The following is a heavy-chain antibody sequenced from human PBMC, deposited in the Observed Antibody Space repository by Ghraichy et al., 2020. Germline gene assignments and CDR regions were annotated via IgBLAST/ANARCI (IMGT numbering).Heavy chain of an antibody. CDR3: ARDLYGIDY. CDR1: GFTLSSYW. Sequence: LSLTCEASGFTLSSYWMHWVRQPPGKGLVWVSRINGDGSTIYADFVQGRFTISRDIARNTLYLQMTSLRDEDTAVYYCARDLYGIDYWGQGTLVTVS. CDR2: INGDGST. D-gene: IGHD1-26*01. J-gene: IGHJ4*02. V-gene: IGHV3-74*01.